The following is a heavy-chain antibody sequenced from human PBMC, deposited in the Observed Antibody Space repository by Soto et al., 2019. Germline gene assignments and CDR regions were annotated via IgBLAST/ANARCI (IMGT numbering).Heavy chain of an antibody. Sequence: QVQLQESGPGLVKPSETLSLTCTVSGGSISSYYWSWIRQPPGKGLEWIGDIYYSGSTNYNPSLKSRVTISVDTSKNQFSLKLSSVTAADTAVYYCAREGIIAAADTYYYYGMDVWGQGTTVTVSS. J-gene: IGHJ6*02. V-gene: IGHV4-59*01. CDR1: GGSISSYY. CDR2: IYYSGST. CDR3: AREGIIAAADTYYYYGMDV. D-gene: IGHD6-13*01.